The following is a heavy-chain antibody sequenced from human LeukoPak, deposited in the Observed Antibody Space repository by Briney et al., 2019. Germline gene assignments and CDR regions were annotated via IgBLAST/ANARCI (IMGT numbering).Heavy chain of an antibody. CDR1: GYTFTSYG. J-gene: IGHJ6*02. V-gene: IGHV1-18*01. CDR3: ARHRLDIVVVPAAIYGMDV. D-gene: IGHD2-2*01. CDR2: ISAYNGNT. Sequence: GASVKVSCKASGYTFTSYGISWVRQAPGQGLEWMGWISAYNGNTNYAQKLQGRVTMTTGTSTSTAYMELRSLRSDDTAVYYCARHRLDIVVVPAAIYGMDVWGQGTTVTVSS.